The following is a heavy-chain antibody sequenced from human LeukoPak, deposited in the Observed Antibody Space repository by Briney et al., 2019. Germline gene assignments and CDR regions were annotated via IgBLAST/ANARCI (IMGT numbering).Heavy chain of an antibody. CDR2: IYYSGST. Sequence: PSQTLSLTCTVSGGSISSGGYYWSWIRQHPGKGLEWIGYIYYSGSTYYNPSLKSRVTISVDTSKNQFSLKLSSVTAADTAVYYCALSSGSSTAGAFDIWGQGTMVTVSP. J-gene: IGHJ3*02. D-gene: IGHD3-22*01. CDR3: ALSSGSSTAGAFDI. V-gene: IGHV4-31*03. CDR1: GGSISSGGYY.